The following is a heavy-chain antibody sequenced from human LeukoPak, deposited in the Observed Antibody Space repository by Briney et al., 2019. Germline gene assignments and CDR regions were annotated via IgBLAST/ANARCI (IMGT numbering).Heavy chain of an antibody. CDR2: VKEDGSEK. V-gene: IGHV3-7*01. J-gene: IGHJ1*01. CDR3: ARERGGSSGHYQH. CDR1: GFTLSYHW. D-gene: IGHD1-26*01. Sequence: GGSLRLSCVASGFTLSYHWMSWVRQAPGKGLEWVANVKEDGSEKYYVDSVKGRFTISRDNAKNSLYLQMNSLRAEDTAVYYGARERGGSSGHYQHWGQGTPVTVSS.